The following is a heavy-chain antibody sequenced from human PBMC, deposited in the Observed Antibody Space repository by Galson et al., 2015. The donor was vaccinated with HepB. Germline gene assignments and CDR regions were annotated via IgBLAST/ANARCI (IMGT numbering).Heavy chain of an antibody. V-gene: IGHV3-33*01. CDR1: GFTFSSYG. CDR2: IWYDGSNK. CDR3: AGAPGLSHFDY. Sequence: SLRLSCAASGFTFSSYGMHWVRQAPGKGLEWVAVIWYDGSNKYYADSVKGRFTISRDNSKNTLYLQMNSLRAEDTAVYYCAGAPGLSHFDYWGQGTLVTVSS. J-gene: IGHJ4*02.